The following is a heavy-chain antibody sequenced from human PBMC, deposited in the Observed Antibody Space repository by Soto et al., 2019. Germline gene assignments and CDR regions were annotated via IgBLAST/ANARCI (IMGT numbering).Heavy chain of an antibody. J-gene: IGHJ5*02. CDR3: AHRPPERGLATFDP. V-gene: IGHV2-5*02. CDR1: GFSLSTSGVA. CDR2: IYWDDDK. D-gene: IGHD1-1*01. Sequence: QITLKESGPTLVKPTQTLTLTCTFSGFSLSTSGVAVGWIRQPPGKALEWLALIYWDDDKRYSPSLKSRLTITKDTSKNQVVLTMTIMDPVDTATYYCAHRPPERGLATFDPWGQGTLVTVSS.